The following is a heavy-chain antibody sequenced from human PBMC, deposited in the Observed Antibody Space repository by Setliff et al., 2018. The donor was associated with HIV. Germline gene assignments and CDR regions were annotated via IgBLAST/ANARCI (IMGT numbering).Heavy chain of an antibody. CDR1: GGSVSSGSYY. V-gene: IGHV4-61*02. D-gene: IGHD3-22*01. CDR2: IYTSGST. CDR3: ARDVLGYDSTGRFDL. J-gene: IGHJ2*01. Sequence: SETLSLTCTVSGGSVSSGSYYWSWIRQPAGKGLQWIGRIYTSGSTNYNSSLKSRVTISVDTSKNQFSLKLISVTAADTAVYYCARDVLGYDSTGRFDLWGRGTLVTVSS.